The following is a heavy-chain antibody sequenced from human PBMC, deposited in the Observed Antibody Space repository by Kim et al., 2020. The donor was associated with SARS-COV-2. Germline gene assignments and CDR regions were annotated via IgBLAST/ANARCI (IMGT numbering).Heavy chain of an antibody. J-gene: IGHJ3*02. CDR3: AKEVWTEDYDGAFDS. V-gene: IGHV3-30*02. D-gene: IGHD3-16*01. Sequence: ESVKGRSTSSRDKSKNTLYLQMISLRAEDTAVYECAKEVWTEDYDGAFDSWGQGTMVTVSS.